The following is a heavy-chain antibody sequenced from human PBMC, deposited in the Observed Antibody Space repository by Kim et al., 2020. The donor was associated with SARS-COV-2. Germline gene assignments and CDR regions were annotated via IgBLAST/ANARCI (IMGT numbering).Heavy chain of an antibody. D-gene: IGHD6-19*01. CDR3: ARDRRGYSSGYFDP. V-gene: IGHV4-59*01. CDR2: IYYSGST. Sequence: SETLSLTCTVSGGSISSYYWSWIRQPPGKGLEWIGYIYYSGSTNYNPSLKSRVTISVDTSKNQFSLKLSSVTAADTAVYYCARDRRGYSSGYFDPWGQGT. CDR1: GGSISSYY. J-gene: IGHJ5*02.